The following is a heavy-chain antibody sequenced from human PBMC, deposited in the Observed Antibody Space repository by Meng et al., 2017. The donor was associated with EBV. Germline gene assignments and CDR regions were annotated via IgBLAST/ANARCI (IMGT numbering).Heavy chain of an antibody. V-gene: IGHV2-5*02. J-gene: IGHJ4*02. CDR3: AHIVAARPFDY. Sequence: QITLKGPGPTLMKATQTLTLTCSFSGFSLSTSGVGAGWIRQPPGKALEWPALLYWDDHKHYSPSLKSRLTITKDTSKNQVVLTMTNMDPVDAATYYCAHIVAARPFDYWGQGTLVTVSS. D-gene: IGHD6-6*01. CDR1: GFSLSTSGVG. CDR2: LYWDDHK.